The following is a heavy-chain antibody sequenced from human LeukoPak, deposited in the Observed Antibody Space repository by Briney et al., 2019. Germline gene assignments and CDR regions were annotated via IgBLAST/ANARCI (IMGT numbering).Heavy chain of an antibody. V-gene: IGHV3-7*05. CDR2: IKQDGSEK. CDR3: ARDYGDHPYDL. Sequence: GGSLRLSCAASGFTFSSYWMSWVRQAPGKGLEWVANIKQDGSEKYHVDSVKGRFTISRDNAKNSLYLQMNSLRAEDTAVYYCARDYGDHPYDLWGRGTLVTVSS. D-gene: IGHD4-17*01. CDR1: GFTFSSYW. J-gene: IGHJ2*01.